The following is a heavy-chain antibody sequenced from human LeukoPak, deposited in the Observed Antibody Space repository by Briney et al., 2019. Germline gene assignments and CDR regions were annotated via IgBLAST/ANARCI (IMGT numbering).Heavy chain of an antibody. V-gene: IGHV4-34*01. CDR1: GGSFSGYY. Sequence: SETLSLTCAVYGGSFSGYYWSWIRQPPGKGQEWIGEIKHSGSTNYNPSPKSRVTISVDTSKNQFSLKLSSVTAADTAVYYCAGVAVAGQGAFEIWGQGTMVTVSS. CDR2: IKHSGST. CDR3: AGVAVAGQGAFEI. J-gene: IGHJ3*02. D-gene: IGHD6-19*01.